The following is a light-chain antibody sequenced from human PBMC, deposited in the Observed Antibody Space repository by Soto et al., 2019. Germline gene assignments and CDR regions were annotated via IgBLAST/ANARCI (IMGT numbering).Light chain of an antibody. Sequence: QLVLTQSPSASASLGASVKLTCTLRSGHSNYALAWHQQQSEKGPRYLMKLNSDGSHSKGDGIPDRFSGSSSGAERYLTISSLQSEDEADYYCQTWGSGIVVFGGGTKLTVL. CDR2: LNSDGSH. V-gene: IGLV4-69*01. CDR1: SGHSNYA. CDR3: QTWGSGIVV. J-gene: IGLJ2*01.